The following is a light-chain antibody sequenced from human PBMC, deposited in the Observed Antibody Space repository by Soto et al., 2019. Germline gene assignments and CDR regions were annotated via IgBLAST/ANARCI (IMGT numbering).Light chain of an antibody. V-gene: IGKV3-20*01. CDR2: GAS. Sequence: EIVLTQSPGTLSLSPGERATLSCRASQSVSSSYLGWYQQKPGHAPRLLIYGASNRATGIPDRFSGSGSGAVFTFNISSLQPEDFGVYYCQHYGNFLFTFGPGTKVDIK. CDR3: QHYGNFLFT. CDR1: QSVSSSY. J-gene: IGKJ3*01.